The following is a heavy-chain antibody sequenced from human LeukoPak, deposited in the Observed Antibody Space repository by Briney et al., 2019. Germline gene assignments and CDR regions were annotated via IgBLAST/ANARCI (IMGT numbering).Heavy chain of an antibody. CDR2: IYYSGGT. D-gene: IGHD2/OR15-2a*01. V-gene: IGHV4-59*01. J-gene: IGHJ3*02. CDR3: ARELIFMATGAFDI. Sequence: SETLSLTCTVSGGSISSYYWSWIRQLPGKGLEWIGYIYYSGGTYYNPSLKSRVTISVDTSKNQFSLKLSSVTAADTAVYYCARELIFMATGAFDIWGQGTMVTVSS. CDR1: GGSISSYY.